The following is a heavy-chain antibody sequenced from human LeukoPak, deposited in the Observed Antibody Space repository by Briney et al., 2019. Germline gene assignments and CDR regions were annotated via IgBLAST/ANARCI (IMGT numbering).Heavy chain of an antibody. Sequence: GSVKVSCKASGYTFTSYDINWVRQATGQGLEWMGWMNPNSGNTGYAQKFQGRVTMTRNTSISTAYMELSSLRSEDTAVYYCARRYPTYYDILTLYYYYGMDVWGQGTTVTVSS. J-gene: IGHJ6*02. CDR1: GYTFTSYD. CDR2: MNPNSGNT. V-gene: IGHV1-8*01. CDR3: ARRYPTYYDILTLYYYYGMDV. D-gene: IGHD3-9*01.